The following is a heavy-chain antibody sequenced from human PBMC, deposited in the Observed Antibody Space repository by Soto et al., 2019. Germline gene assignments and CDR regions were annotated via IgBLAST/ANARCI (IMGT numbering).Heavy chain of an antibody. CDR1: GYSFISYG. CDR2: ISGYNGHT. CDR3: ARDVEYCIGGECYHHFYYGMDV. Sequence: ASVKVSCKASGYSFISYGISWVRQAPGQGLEWMGWISGYNGHTNNTEKLQGRVTMTTDTSTSTAYMELRSLRSDDTAVYYCARDVEYCIGGECYHHFYYGMDVWGQGTTVTVSS. D-gene: IGHD2-8*02. V-gene: IGHV1-18*04. J-gene: IGHJ6*02.